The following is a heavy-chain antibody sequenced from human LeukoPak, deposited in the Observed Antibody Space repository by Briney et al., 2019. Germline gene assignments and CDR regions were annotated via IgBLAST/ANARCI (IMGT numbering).Heavy chain of an antibody. V-gene: IGHV4-4*07. CDR3: ARDPVGDSSGYYSEVSWFDP. D-gene: IGHD3-22*01. Sequence: TSETLSLTCTVSGGSISSYYWSWIRQPAGKGLEWIGRIYTSGSTYYNPSLKSRVTISVDTSKNQFSLKLSSVTAADTAVYYCARDPVGDSSGYYSEVSWFDPWGQGTLVTVSS. CDR1: GGSISSYY. CDR2: IYTSGST. J-gene: IGHJ5*02.